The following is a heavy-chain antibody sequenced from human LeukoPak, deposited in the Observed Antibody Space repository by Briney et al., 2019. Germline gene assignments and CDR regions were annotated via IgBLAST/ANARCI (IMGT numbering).Heavy chain of an antibody. Sequence: PGVTLRLSWAPSGLIFSNAWKRRARQATGGGLEWVGRNESKTDDGTIDYAAPMKGRYTITRDDSMNMMYLKMNSMKTGDTAMYYCTTDTGRTDYWGQGTLVTVSS. J-gene: IGHJ4*02. D-gene: IGHD3-10*01. CDR3: TTDTGRTDY. CDR2: NESKTDDGTI. CDR1: GLIFSNAW. V-gene: IGHV3-15*04.